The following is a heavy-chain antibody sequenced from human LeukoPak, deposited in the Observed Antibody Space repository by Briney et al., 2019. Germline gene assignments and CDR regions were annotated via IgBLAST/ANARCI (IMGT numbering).Heavy chain of an antibody. J-gene: IGHJ4*02. CDR1: GFTFSSYA. Sequence: GGSLRLSCAASGFTFSSYAMSWVHQAPGKGLEWVSAISGSGGSTYYADSVKGRFTISRDNSKNTLYLQMNSLRAEDTAVYYCAMGGYSSGWGPPTTTFDYWGQGTLVTVSS. V-gene: IGHV3-23*01. CDR2: ISGSGGST. CDR3: AMGGYSSGWGPPTTTFDY. D-gene: IGHD6-19*01.